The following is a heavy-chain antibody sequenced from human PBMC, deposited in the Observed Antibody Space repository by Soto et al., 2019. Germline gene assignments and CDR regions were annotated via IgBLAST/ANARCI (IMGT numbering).Heavy chain of an antibody. V-gene: IGHV1-46*01. CDR1: GYTFTSYY. CDR3: AGGGVVVAATDRDYYYYGMDV. D-gene: IGHD2-15*01. J-gene: IGHJ6*02. Sequence: ASVNVSCKASGYTFTSYYMHWVRQAPGQGLEWMGIINPSGGSTSYAQKFQGRVTMTRDTSTSTVYMELSSLRSEDTAVYYCAGGGVVVAATDRDYYYYGMDVWGQGTTVTVSS. CDR2: INPSGGST.